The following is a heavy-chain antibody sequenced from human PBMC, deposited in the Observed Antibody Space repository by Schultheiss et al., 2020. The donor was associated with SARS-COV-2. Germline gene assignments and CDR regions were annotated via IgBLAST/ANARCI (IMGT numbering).Heavy chain of an antibody. CDR3: ARDGRSRIAAARPRTNGMDV. V-gene: IGHV4-4*07. CDR1: GGSISSYY. D-gene: IGHD6-13*01. J-gene: IGHJ6*04. Sequence: SETLSLTCTVSGGSISSYYWSWIRQPAGKGLEWIGRIYTSGSTNYNPSLKSRVTMSVDTSKNQFSLKLSSVTAADTAVYYCARDGRSRIAAARPRTNGMDVWCEGATVTVAS. CDR2: IYTSGST.